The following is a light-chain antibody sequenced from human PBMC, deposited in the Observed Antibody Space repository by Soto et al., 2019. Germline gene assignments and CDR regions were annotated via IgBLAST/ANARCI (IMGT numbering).Light chain of an antibody. V-gene: IGKV3-20*01. Sequence: EIVLTQSPGTLSLSPGEGATLSCRASQSVTGSYLAWYQQKPGQAPRLLIYGASSRATGIPDRFSGSGSGTDFTLTISRLEPEDCAVYYCQQYGSSLFTFGPGTKVDIK. CDR3: QQYGSSLFT. CDR2: GAS. J-gene: IGKJ3*01. CDR1: QSVTGSY.